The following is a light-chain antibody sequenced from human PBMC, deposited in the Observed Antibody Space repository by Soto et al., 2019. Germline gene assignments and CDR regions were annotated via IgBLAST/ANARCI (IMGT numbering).Light chain of an antibody. V-gene: IGKV3-20*01. J-gene: IGKJ1*01. CDR2: GAT. CDR1: QSVSSGS. CDR3: QQYGSSPGT. Sequence: EIVLTQSPGTLSLSPGERATLSCRASQSVSSGSLARYKQKPGQAPRLLIYGATIRATGIPDRFSGSGSGTDFTLTISRLEPEDFAVYYCQQYGSSPGTFGQGTKVQIK.